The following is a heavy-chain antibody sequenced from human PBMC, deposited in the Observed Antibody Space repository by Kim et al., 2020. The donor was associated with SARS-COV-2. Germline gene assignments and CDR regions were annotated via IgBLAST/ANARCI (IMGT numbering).Heavy chain of an antibody. J-gene: IGHJ4*02. V-gene: IGHV3-9*01. Sequence: ADSVKGRFTISRDNAKNSLYLQMNRLRAEDTALYYCAKGGGVAVAGYFDYWGQGTLVTVSS. CDR3: AKGGGVAVAGYFDY. D-gene: IGHD6-19*01.